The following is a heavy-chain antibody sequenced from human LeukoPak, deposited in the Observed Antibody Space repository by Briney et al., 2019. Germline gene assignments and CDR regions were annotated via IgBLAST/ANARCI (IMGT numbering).Heavy chain of an antibody. Sequence: SETLSLTCTVSGGSISSYYWSWIRQPPGKRLEWIGYIYYSGSTNYNPSLKSRVTISVDTSKNQFSLKLSSVTAADTAVYYCARDPYGDYYFDYWGQGTLVTVSS. CDR3: ARDPYGDYYFDY. CDR1: GGSISSYY. J-gene: IGHJ4*02. D-gene: IGHD4-17*01. CDR2: IYYSGST. V-gene: IGHV4-59*01.